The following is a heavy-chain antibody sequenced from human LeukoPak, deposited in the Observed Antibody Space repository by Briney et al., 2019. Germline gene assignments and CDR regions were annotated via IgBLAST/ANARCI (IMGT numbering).Heavy chain of an antibody. CDR3: ARVEASGYGYGAFDY. CDR2: ISASGSST. CDR1: GFTFNIYG. D-gene: IGHD5-12*01. Sequence: GGSLRLSCAASGFTFNIYGMTWVRQASGKGLEWVSGISASGSSTYYADSVKGRFTISRDNAKNSLYLQMNSLRAEDTAVYYCARVEASGYGYGAFDYWGQGTLVTVSS. V-gene: IGHV3-23*01. J-gene: IGHJ4*02.